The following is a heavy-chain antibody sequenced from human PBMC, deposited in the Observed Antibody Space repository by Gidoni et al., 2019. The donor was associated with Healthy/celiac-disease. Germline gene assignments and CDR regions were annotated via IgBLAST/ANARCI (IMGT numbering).Heavy chain of an antibody. CDR3: AIEGGLLLRALDY. CDR1: GYSISSGYY. CDR2: IYHSCST. V-gene: IGHV4-38-2*02. Sequence: KPSETLSLTCTVSGYSISSGYYWGCIRQPPGTGLEWIGSIYHSCSTYYNPSLKSGVTISVDTSKTQFSLTLISVTAADTAVYYCAIEGGLLLRALDYWGQGPLVTVSS. D-gene: IGHD2-21*02. J-gene: IGHJ4*02.